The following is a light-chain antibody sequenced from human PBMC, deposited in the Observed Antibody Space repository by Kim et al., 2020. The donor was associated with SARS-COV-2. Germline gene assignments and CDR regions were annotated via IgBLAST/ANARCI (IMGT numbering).Light chain of an antibody. CDR2: SND. J-gene: IGLJ3*02. CDR3: AAWDDSLNGPV. Sequence: ELTQPPSASGTPGQRVTISCSGSSSNIGSNTVNWYQQLPGTAPKLLIYSNDQRPSGVPDRFSGSKSGTAASLAISGLQSEDEADYYCAAWDDSLNGPVFGGGTQLTVL. V-gene: IGLV1-44*01. CDR1: SSNIGSNT.